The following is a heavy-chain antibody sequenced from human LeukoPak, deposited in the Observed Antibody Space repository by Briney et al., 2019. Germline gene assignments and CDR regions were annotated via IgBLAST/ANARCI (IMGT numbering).Heavy chain of an antibody. CDR3: TSGGGGTYSSDY. CDR1: GLTFRTVW. V-gene: IGHV3-15*01. D-gene: IGHD1-26*01. CDR2: IKSTTDGGTT. J-gene: IGHJ4*02. Sequence: PGGSLRLSCAASGLTFRTVWMSWVRQAPGKGLEWGGRIKSTTDGGTTDYAAPVKGRFTISRDDSKSTQYLQMDSLRTEDTAVYYCTSGGGGTYSSDYWGQGTLVTVSS.